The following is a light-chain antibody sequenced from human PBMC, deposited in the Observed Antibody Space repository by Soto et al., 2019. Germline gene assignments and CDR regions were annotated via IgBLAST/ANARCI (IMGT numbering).Light chain of an antibody. CDR1: QSLTNNY. V-gene: IGKV3-20*01. CDR3: QQYVSSLPVT. Sequence: EIVLTQSPGTLSLSPGERATLSCRASQSLTNNYLAWYQQKPGQAPRLLIYAASSRATGIPDRFSGSGSETVFTLTISRLEPEDFAVYYCQQYVSSLPVTVGGGTNVEIK. J-gene: IGKJ4*01. CDR2: AAS.